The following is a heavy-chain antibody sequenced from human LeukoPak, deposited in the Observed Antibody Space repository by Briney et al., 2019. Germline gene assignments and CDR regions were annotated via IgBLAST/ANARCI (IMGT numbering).Heavy chain of an antibody. J-gene: IGHJ4*02. CDR1: GFTFSTSP. CDR2: IHAGGSDP. CDR3: AKGGHHFNPFYN. D-gene: IGHD3-16*01. V-gene: IGHV3-23*01. Sequence: GGSLRLSCAVSGFTFSTSPMGWVRQAQGKGLEYVSSIHAGGSDPLWADSVQGRCTISRDNTKNVLSLQLNNLRAEDTAIYFCAKGGHHFNPFYNWGQGTLVTVSS.